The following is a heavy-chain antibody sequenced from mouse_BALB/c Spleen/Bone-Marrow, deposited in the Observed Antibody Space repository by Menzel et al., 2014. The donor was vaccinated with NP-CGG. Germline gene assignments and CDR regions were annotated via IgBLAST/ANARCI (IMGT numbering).Heavy chain of an antibody. CDR3: AYGNYVSYFFDY. CDR2: IDPSDSET. D-gene: IGHD2-1*01. CDR1: AYTFTSYW. J-gene: IGHJ2*01. V-gene: IGHV1-69*02. Sequence: QVQLQQSGAELVKPGAPVKLSCKASAYTFTSYWMNWVKQRPGRGLEWIGRIDPSDSETHYNQNFKDKATLTVDRSSSTAFIQLSSLTSEDSTVYYCAYGNYVSYFFDYWGQGTTLTVSS.